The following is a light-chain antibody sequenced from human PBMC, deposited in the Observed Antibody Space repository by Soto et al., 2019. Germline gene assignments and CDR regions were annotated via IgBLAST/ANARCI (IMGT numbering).Light chain of an antibody. J-gene: IGKJ1*01. V-gene: IGKV3-15*01. CDR2: RIF. CDR3: LQNYSWPWT. CDR1: QSVSGY. Sequence: EEGIPQWRAQVSVLIAKTVKSSCRASQSVSGYLDWFHQKPGQAPRLVLLRIFTRAIGVPARFSGSGSETEYTPPISCLQSEASGVYYCLQNYSWPWTFAQGTRWIS.